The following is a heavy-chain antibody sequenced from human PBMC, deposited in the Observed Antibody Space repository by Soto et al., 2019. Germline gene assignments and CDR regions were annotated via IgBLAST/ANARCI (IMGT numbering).Heavy chain of an antibody. J-gene: IGHJ3*02. V-gene: IGHV1-46*01. Sequence: QVQLVQSGAEVRKPGASVKVSCKASGYTFTSHYIHWVRQAPGQGLEWMGVINPSGGSTSYADKFQGRVTTTMDTSTSTVYMNLSSLRSGDTALYYCARYQVPNASRLGDAFDIWGQGTMVTVSS. CDR3: ARYQVPNASRLGDAFDI. D-gene: IGHD6-6*01. CDR1: GYTFTSHY. CDR2: INPSGGST.